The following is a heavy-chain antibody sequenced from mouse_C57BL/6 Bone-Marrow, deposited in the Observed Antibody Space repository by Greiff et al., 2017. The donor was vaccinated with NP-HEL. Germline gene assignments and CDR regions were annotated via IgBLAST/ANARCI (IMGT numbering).Heavy chain of an antibody. J-gene: IGHJ4*01. CDR2: IYPGNSDT. CDR3: TFNWDDYYAMDY. V-gene: IGHV1-5*01. Sequence: VQLQQSGTVLARPGASVKMSCKTSGYTFTSYWMHWVKQRPGQGLEWIGAIYPGNSDTSYNQKFKGKAKLTAVTSASTAYMELSSLTNEDSAVYYCTFNWDDYYAMDYWGQGTSVTVSS. D-gene: IGHD4-1*02. CDR1: GYTFTSYW.